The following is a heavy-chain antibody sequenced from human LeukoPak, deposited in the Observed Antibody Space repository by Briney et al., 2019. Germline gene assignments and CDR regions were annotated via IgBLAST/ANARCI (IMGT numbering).Heavy chain of an antibody. CDR1: GYTFTSYY. Sequence: ASVKVSCKASGYTFTSYYMHWVRQAPGQGLEWMGIINPSGGSTSYAQKFQGRVTMTRDMSTSTVYMELSSLRSEDTAEYYCALDTVRGVINYYYMDVWGKGTTVTVSS. V-gene: IGHV1-46*01. CDR2: INPSGGST. J-gene: IGHJ6*03. D-gene: IGHD3-10*01. CDR3: ALDTVRGVINYYYMDV.